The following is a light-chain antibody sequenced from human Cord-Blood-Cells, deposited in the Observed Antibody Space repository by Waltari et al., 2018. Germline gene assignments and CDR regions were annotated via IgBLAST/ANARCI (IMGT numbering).Light chain of an antibody. V-gene: IGKV1-39*01. CDR2: AAS. J-gene: IGKJ2*01. CDR1: QSISSY. Sequence: DIQMTQSPSSLSASVGDRVTITCRASQSISSYLNWYQQKPGKAPRVLICAASSLQSGVPTRFSGGGYGTDFTLTISSLQPEDFATYYCQQSYSTLGTFGQGTKLEIK. CDR3: QQSYSTLGT.